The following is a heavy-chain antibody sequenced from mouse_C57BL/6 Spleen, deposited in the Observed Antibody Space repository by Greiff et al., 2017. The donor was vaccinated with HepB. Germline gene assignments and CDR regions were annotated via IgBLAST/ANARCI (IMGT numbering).Heavy chain of an antibody. J-gene: IGHJ4*01. Sequence: EVKLMESGGGLVQPGGSLKLSCAASGFTFSDYYMYWVRQTPEKRLEWVAYISNGGGSTYSPDTVKGRFTISRDNAKNTLYLQMSRLKSEDTAMDYCARHEDYAMDYWGQGTSVTVSS. CDR2: ISNGGGST. V-gene: IGHV5-12*01. CDR3: ARHEDYAMDY. CDR1: GFTFSDYY.